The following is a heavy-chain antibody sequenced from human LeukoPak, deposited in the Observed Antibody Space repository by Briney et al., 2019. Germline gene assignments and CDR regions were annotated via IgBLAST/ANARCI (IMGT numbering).Heavy chain of an antibody. J-gene: IGHJ4*02. CDR2: IIPIFGTA. Sequence: ASVKVSCKASGGTFSSYAISWVRQAPGQGLEWMGGIIPIFGTANYAQKFQGRVTITADESTSTAYMELSSLRSEDTAVYYCARDNRGEYTIGYFDFWGQGTLVTVSS. V-gene: IGHV1-69*01. CDR1: GGTFSSYA. D-gene: IGHD3-3*01. CDR3: ARDNRGEYTIGYFDF.